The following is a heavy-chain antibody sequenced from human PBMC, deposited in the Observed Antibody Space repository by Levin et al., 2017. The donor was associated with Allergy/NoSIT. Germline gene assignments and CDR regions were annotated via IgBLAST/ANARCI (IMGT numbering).Heavy chain of an antibody. D-gene: IGHD6-13*01. CDR1: GYTFTSYD. Sequence: ASVKVSCKASGYTFTSYDINWVRQATGQGLEWMGWMNPNSGNTGYAQKFQGRVTMTRNTSISTAYMELSSLRSEDTAVYYCARVPSSSWDYAFDIWGQGTMVTVSS. V-gene: IGHV1-8*01. CDR2: MNPNSGNT. J-gene: IGHJ3*02. CDR3: ARVPSSSWDYAFDI.